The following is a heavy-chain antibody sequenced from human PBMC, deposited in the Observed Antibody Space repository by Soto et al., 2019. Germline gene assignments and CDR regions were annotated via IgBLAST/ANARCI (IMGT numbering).Heavy chain of an antibody. J-gene: IGHJ3*02. V-gene: IGHV3-23*01. D-gene: IGHD3-16*01. CDR3: AKSGDYDSYFDI. CDR2: MSGSGGST. Sequence: GGSLRLSCAASGFTFSNAWMNWVRQAPGKGLEWVSTMSGSGGSTYYADSVKGRFTISRDNSKNTLYLQMNSLRAEDTAVYYCAKSGDYDSYFDIWGQGTMVTVSS. CDR1: GFTFSNAW.